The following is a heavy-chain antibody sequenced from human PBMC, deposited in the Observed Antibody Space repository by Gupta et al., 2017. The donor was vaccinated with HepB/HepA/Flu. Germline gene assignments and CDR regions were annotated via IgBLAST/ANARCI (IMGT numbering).Heavy chain of an antibody. J-gene: IGHJ4*02. D-gene: IGHD6-13*01. Sequence: QVQLVESGGGVVQPGRSLRLSCAASGFTFSSYAMHWVRQAPGKGLEWGAVISYDGSNKYYADSMKGRFTISRDNSKNTLYLQMNSLGAGDTAVYYCARESVGWQLVPPRRGGGIFDYWGQGTLVTVSS. CDR2: ISYDGSNK. CDR3: ARESVGWQLVPPRRGGGIFDY. CDR1: GFTFSSYA. V-gene: IGHV3-30-3*01.